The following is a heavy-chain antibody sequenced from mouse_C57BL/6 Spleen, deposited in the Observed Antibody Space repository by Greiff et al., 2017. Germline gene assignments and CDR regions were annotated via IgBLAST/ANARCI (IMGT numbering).Heavy chain of an antibody. CDR1: GFTFSDYG. CDR3: ARPRYYGNYLDY. Sequence: EVKLMESGGGLVKPGGSLKLSCAASGFTFSDYGMHWVRQAPEKGLEWVAYISSGSSTIYYADTVKGRFTISRDNAKNTLFLQMTSLRSEDTAMYYCARPRYYGNYLDYWGQGTTLTVSS. CDR2: ISSGSSTI. D-gene: IGHD2-1*01. J-gene: IGHJ2*01. V-gene: IGHV5-17*01.